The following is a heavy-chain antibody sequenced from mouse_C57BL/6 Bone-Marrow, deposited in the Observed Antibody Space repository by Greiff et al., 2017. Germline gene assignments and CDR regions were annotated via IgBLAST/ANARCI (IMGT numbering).Heavy chain of an antibody. CDR2: IDPENGDT. Sequence: VQLQQSGAELVRPGASVKLSCTASGFNIKDDYMHWVKQRPEQGLEWIGWIDPENGDTEYASKFQGKATITADTSSNTAYLHLSSLTSEDTAVYYCTTSTVVAGYYAMDYWGQGTSVTVSS. D-gene: IGHD1-1*01. V-gene: IGHV14-4*01. CDR1: GFNIKDDY. J-gene: IGHJ4*01. CDR3: TTSTVVAGYYAMDY.